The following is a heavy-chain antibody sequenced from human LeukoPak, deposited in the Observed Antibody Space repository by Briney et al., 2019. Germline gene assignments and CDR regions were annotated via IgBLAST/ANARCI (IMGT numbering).Heavy chain of an antibody. J-gene: IGHJ4*02. D-gene: IGHD3-10*01. CDR1: GFTFNDYY. CDR2: ISSSGSTI. Sequence: GGSLRLSCAASGFTFNDYYMSWIGQAPGKDLECVPYISSSGSTIYYEDSVKGRFPISRDNAKNSLYLQMNSLRAEDTAVYYCARDKCYGSGTKNDYWGQGTLVTVSS. V-gene: IGHV3-11*01. CDR3: ARDKCYGSGTKNDY.